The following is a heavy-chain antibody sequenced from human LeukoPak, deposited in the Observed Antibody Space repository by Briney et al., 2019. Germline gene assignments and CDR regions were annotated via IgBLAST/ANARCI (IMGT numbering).Heavy chain of an antibody. CDR2: INHSGST. V-gene: IGHV4-34*01. CDR1: GGSFSGYY. D-gene: IGHD1-26*01. Sequence: SETLSLTCAVYGGSFSGYYWSWIRQPPGKGPEWIGEINHSGSTNYNPSLKSRVTISVATSKNQFSLKLSSVTAADTAVYYCARGDGATAYFDIWGQGTMVTVSS. CDR3: ARGDGATAYFDI. J-gene: IGHJ3*02.